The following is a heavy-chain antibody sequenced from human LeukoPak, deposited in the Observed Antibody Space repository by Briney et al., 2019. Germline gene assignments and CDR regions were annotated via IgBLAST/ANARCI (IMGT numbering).Heavy chain of an antibody. CDR1: GFTFSSYG. CDR2: IRYDGSNK. CDR3: ARGRIVRIVVVVAATLDAFDI. D-gene: IGHD2-15*01. Sequence: GGSLRLSCAASGFTFSSYGMHWVRQVPGKGLEWVAFIRYDGSNKHYADSVKGRFTISRDNSKNTLYLQMNSLGAEDTAAYYCARGRIVRIVVVVAATLDAFDIWGQGTMVTVSS. J-gene: IGHJ3*02. V-gene: IGHV3-30*02.